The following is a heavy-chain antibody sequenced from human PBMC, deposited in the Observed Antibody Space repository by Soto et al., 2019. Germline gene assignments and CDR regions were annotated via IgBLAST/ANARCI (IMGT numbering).Heavy chain of an antibody. Sequence: GGSLRLSCAASGFTFSTYAMSWVRQTPGKGPEWVSGISVSGGSRYYADSVKGRFTISRDTSKNTLYLQMNSLRAEDTALYYCETAIQGGEDDHYGMDVWGQGTTVTVSS. CDR1: GFTFSTYA. J-gene: IGHJ6*02. CDR3: ETAIQGGEDDHYGMDV. D-gene: IGHD2-21*01. V-gene: IGHV3-23*01. CDR2: ISVSGGSR.